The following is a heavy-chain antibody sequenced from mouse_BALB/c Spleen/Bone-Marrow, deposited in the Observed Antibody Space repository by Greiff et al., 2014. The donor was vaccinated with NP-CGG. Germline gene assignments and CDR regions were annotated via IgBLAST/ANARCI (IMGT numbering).Heavy chain of an antibody. Sequence: VQLQQSGPELVKPGPSAKISCKASGYSFTGYYMHWVKQSHGKSLEWIGEVNPYNGGTSYNQKFKGKATLTVDTSSSTAFMELHSLTSEDSLVYYGARQLYGNYAYWGQGTLVTVSA. CDR1: GYSFTGYY. CDR3: ARQLYGNYAY. V-gene: IGHV1S30*01. CDR2: VNPYNGGT. D-gene: IGHD2-10*02. J-gene: IGHJ3*01.